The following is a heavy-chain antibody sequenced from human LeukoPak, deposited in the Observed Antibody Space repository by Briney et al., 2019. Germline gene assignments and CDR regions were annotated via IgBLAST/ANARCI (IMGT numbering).Heavy chain of an antibody. Sequence: GGSLRLSCAASGFSFTTYWMGWVRQAPGKGLEWVANIKQDGTEKYYVDSVMGRFTISRDNAKNSLYLQMNSLRAEDTAVYYCARDGSGRVPEMSAPDYWGQGTLVTVSS. V-gene: IGHV3-7*01. CDR2: IKQDGTEK. CDR3: ARDGSGRVPEMSAPDY. CDR1: GFSFTTYW. D-gene: IGHD3-10*01. J-gene: IGHJ4*02.